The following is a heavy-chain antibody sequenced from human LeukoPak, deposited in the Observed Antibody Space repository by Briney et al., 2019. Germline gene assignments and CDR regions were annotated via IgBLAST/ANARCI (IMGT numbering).Heavy chain of an antibody. V-gene: IGHV3-74*01. J-gene: IGHJ4*02. Sequence: GGSLRLSCAASGFTFSSYWMHWVRQAPGEGLVWVSGINSDGSSTSYADSVKGRFTISRDNAKNTLYVQMNSLRAEDTAVYYCVRESSLKYWGQGTLVTVSS. CDR3: VRESSLKY. D-gene: IGHD6-19*01. CDR2: INSDGSST. CDR1: GFTFSSYW.